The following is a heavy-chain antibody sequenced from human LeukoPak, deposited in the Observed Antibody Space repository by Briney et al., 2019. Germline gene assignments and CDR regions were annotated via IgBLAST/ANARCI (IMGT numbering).Heavy chain of an antibody. Sequence: NPSETLSLTCTVSGGSISSSNYYWGWIRQPPGKGLEWIGSIYYSGSTYYNPSLKSRVTISVDTSKNQFSLKLSSVTAADTAVYYCATWIAAAGTRSDYWGQGTLVTVSS. V-gene: IGHV4-39*07. CDR3: ATWIAAAGTRSDY. CDR2: IYYSGST. J-gene: IGHJ4*02. CDR1: GGSISSSNYY. D-gene: IGHD6-13*01.